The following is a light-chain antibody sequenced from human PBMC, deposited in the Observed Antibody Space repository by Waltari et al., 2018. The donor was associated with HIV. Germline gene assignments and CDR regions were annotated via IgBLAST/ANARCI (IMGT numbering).Light chain of an antibody. Sequence: DIVMTQSPASLAVSLGERATINCQSSTSVLYSSNNKNYLAWYQQKPGQPPKLLIYWASTREAGVPDRFSGSGSGTDFTLTISSLQAEDVAVYYCQQYYSSPPTFGQGTKVEIK. CDR1: TSVLYSSNNKNY. CDR2: WAS. CDR3: QQYYSSPPT. J-gene: IGKJ1*01. V-gene: IGKV4-1*01.